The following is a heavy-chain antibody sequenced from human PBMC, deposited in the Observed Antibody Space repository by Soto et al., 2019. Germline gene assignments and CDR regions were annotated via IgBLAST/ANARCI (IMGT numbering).Heavy chain of an antibody. CDR3: ARVPPRSSWIQKYLQH. V-gene: IGHV1-2*02. CDR2: INPNSGGT. CDR1: GYTFTGYY. D-gene: IGHD6-13*01. Sequence: VASVKVSCKASGYTFTGYYMHWVRQAPGQGLEWMGWINPNSGGTNYAQKFQGRVTMTRDTSISTAYMELSRLRSDDTAVYYCARVPPRSSWIQKYLQHWGQGTLVTVSS. J-gene: IGHJ1*01.